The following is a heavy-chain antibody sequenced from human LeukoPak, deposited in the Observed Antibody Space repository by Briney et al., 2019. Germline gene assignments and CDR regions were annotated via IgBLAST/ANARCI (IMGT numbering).Heavy chain of an antibody. V-gene: IGHV1-2*06. CDR2: INPNSGGT. Sequence: APVKVSCKASGYTFTGCYMHWVRQAPGQGLEWMGRINPNSGGTNYAQKFQGRVTMTRDTSISTAYMELSRLRSDDTAVYYCARGYYDFWSGYQEGEFDYWGQGTLVTVSS. CDR3: ARGYYDFWSGYQEGEFDY. CDR1: GYTFTGCY. D-gene: IGHD3-3*01. J-gene: IGHJ4*02.